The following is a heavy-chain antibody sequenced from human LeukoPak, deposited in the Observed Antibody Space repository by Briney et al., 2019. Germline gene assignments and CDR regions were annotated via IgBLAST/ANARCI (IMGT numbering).Heavy chain of an antibody. J-gene: IGHJ4*02. CDR1: GGSISSYY. Sequence: SETLSLTCTVSGGSISSYYWSWLRQPPGKGLEWIGYIYYSGSTNYNPSLKSRVTISVDTSKNQFSLKLSSVTAADTAVYYCARRHYDYVWGSYRFHYYFDYWGQGTLVTVSS. D-gene: IGHD3-16*02. CDR2: IYYSGST. CDR3: ARRHYDYVWGSYRFHYYFDY. V-gene: IGHV4-59*01.